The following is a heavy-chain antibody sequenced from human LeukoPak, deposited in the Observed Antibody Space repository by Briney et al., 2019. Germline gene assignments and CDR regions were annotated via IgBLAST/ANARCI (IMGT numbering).Heavy chain of an antibody. D-gene: IGHD6-13*01. CDR2: ISAYNGNT. J-gene: IGHJ6*03. CDR1: GYTFTSYG. V-gene: IGHV1-18*01. Sequence: GASVKVSCKASGYTFTSYGISWARQAPGQGLEWMGWISAYNGNTNHAQKLQGRVTMTTDTSTSTAYMELRSLRSDDTAVYYCARDYRRVAAADPYYYYYMDVWGKGTTVTVSS. CDR3: ARDYRRVAAADPYYYYYMDV.